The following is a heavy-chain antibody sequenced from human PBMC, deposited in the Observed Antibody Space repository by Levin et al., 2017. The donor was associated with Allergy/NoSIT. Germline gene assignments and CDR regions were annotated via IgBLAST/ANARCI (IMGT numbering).Heavy chain of an antibody. CDR3: ASTHGYTAFGGFDN. Sequence: LRLSCTVSGGSVNSVKYYWSWIRQRPGKGLEWIGYVYYSGSNYYSPSLQSRATVSIDTSRNQFSLMLRSVTAADTAMYFCASTHGYTAFGGFDNWGPGTLVTVSS. CDR2: VYYSGSN. V-gene: IGHV4-30-4*08. CDR1: GGSVNSVKYY. D-gene: IGHD5-12*01. J-gene: IGHJ4*02.